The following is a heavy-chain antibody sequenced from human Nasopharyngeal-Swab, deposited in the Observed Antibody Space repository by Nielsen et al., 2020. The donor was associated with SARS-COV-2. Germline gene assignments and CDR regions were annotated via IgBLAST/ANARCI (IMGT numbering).Heavy chain of an antibody. V-gene: IGHV4-61*02. D-gene: IGHD1-1*01. Sequence: LRLSCTVSGGSISSGSYYWSWIRQPAGKGLEWIGRIYTSGSTNYNPSLKSRVTISVDTSKNQFSLKLSSVTAADTAVYYCAGNWNVDHAFDIWGQGTMVTVSS. CDR2: IYTSGST. CDR3: AGNWNVDHAFDI. CDR1: GGSISSGSYY. J-gene: IGHJ3*02.